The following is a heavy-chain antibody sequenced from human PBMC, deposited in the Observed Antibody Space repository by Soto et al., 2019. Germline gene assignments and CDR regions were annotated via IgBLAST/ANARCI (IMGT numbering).Heavy chain of an antibody. CDR2: INPNSGGT. V-gene: IGHV1-2*04. Sequence: QVQLVQSGAEVKKPGASVKVSCKASGYTVTGYYMHWVRQAPGQGLEWMGWINPNSGGTNYAQKFQGWVTMTRDTSISTAYMELSRLRSDDTAVYYCARVMRGYCSSTSCYLGPFDPWGQGTLVTVSS. CDR1: GYTVTGYY. CDR3: ARVMRGYCSSTSCYLGPFDP. J-gene: IGHJ5*02. D-gene: IGHD2-2*01.